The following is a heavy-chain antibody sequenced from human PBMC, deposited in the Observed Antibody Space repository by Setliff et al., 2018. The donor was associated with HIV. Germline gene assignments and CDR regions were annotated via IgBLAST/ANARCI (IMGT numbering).Heavy chain of an antibody. CDR2: IWYDGSNK. Sequence: GGSLRLSCAASGFTFSSYGMHWVRQAPGKGLEWVAVIWYDGSNKYYADSVKGRFTISRDNSKNTLYLQMNSLRADDTAVFYCARAHYDFWSGYCDYWGQGTLVTVSS. CDR3: ARAHYDFWSGYCDY. V-gene: IGHV3-30*19. D-gene: IGHD3-3*01. J-gene: IGHJ4*02. CDR1: GFTFSSYG.